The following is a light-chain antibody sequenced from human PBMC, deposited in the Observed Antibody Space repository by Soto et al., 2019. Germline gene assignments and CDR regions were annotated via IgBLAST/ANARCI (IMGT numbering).Light chain of an antibody. J-gene: IGLJ2*01. Sequence: QSVLTQPPSVSAAPGQKVTISCSGGSFNIGDNYVSWYQQLPGTAPKLLIYDNNKRPPGIPDRFSGSKSGTSATLDISGLKTGDEADYYCGSWDTSLSGIIFGGGTKLTVL. CDR2: DNN. CDR3: GSWDTSLSGII. V-gene: IGLV1-51*01. CDR1: SFNIGDNY.